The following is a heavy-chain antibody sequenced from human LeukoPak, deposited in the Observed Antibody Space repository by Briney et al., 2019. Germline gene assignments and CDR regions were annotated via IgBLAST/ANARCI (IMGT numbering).Heavy chain of an antibody. J-gene: IGHJ5*02. D-gene: IGHD3-22*01. CDR3: ARDSRNYYDSSGYSNWFDP. CDR1: GDSISSYY. V-gene: IGHV4-59*01. Sequence: PSETLSLTCTVSGDSISSYYWSWIRQPPGKGLEWIGYIYYSGSTNYNPSLKSRVTISVDTSKNQFSLKLSSVTAADTAVYYCARDSRNYYDSSGYSNWFDPWGQGTLVTVSS. CDR2: IYYSGST.